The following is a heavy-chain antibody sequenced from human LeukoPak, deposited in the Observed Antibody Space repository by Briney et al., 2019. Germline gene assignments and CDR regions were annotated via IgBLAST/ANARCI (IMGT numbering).Heavy chain of an antibody. Sequence: SETLSLTCTVSGDSITSYNWSWIRQPPGKGLEWIGEINHSGSTNYNPSLKSRVTISVDTSKNQFSLKLSSVTAADTAVYYCARRGVPAARGWFDPWGQGTLITVSS. D-gene: IGHD2-2*01. CDR2: INHSGST. J-gene: IGHJ5*02. V-gene: IGHV4-34*01. CDR3: ARRGVPAARGWFDP. CDR1: GDSITSYN.